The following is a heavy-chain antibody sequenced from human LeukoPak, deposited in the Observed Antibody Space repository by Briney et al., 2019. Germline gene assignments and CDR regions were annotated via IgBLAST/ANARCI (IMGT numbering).Heavy chain of an antibody. V-gene: IGHV4-59*13. J-gene: IGHJ6*02. Sequence: PSETLSLTCTVSGGSISSYYWSWIRQPPGKGLEWIGYIYYSGSTNYNPSLKSRVTISVDTSKNQFSLKLSSATAADTAVYYCARDRGYGMDVWGQGTTVTVSS. CDR3: ARDRGYGMDV. CDR1: GGSISSYY. CDR2: IYYSGST.